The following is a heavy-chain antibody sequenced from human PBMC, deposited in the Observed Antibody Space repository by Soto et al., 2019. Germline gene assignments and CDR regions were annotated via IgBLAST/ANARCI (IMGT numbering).Heavy chain of an antibody. D-gene: IGHD6-19*01. CDR1: GFTFSGSA. J-gene: IGHJ6*02. Sequence: PGGSLRLSCAASGFTFSGSAMHWVRQASGKGLEWVSAISGSGGSTYYADSVKGRFTISRDNSTNTLYLQMNSLRAEDTAVYYCAKEAVAGTGGSIYYGMDVWGQGTTVTVSS. CDR2: ISGSGGST. CDR3: AKEAVAGTGGSIYYGMDV. V-gene: IGHV3-23*01.